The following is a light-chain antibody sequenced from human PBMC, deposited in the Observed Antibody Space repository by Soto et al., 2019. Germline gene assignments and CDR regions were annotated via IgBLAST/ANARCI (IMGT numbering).Light chain of an antibody. CDR3: QSYDSSLSGVL. V-gene: IGLV1-40*01. CDR1: RSNIGAGYA. Sequence: QSVLTQPPSVSGAPGQRVTISCTGSRSNIGAGYAVHWYQQLPGTAPKFLIHGNSNRPSGVPDRFSGSKSGTSASLAITGRQAEDEADYYCQSYDSSLSGVLFGGGTQLTVL. CDR2: GNS. J-gene: IGLJ2*01.